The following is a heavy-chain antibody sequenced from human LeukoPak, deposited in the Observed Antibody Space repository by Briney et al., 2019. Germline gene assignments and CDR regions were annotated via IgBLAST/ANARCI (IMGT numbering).Heavy chain of an antibody. CDR2: MNPNNGNT. Sequence: ASVKVSCKASGYTFTGYYMHWVRQATGQGLEWMGWMNPNNGNTDYAQTFQGRVTLTRNTSISTAYMELSSLRSEDTAAYYCATLLSSWYACLGYWGQGTLVTVSS. D-gene: IGHD6-13*01. CDR1: GYTFTGYY. J-gene: IGHJ4*02. V-gene: IGHV1-8*02. CDR3: ATLLSSWYACLGY.